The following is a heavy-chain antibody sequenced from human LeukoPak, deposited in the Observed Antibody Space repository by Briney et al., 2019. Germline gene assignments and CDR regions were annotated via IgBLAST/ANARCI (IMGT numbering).Heavy chain of an antibody. CDR2: IYHSGST. CDR1: GYSISSGYY. V-gene: IGHV4-38-2*02. Sequence: PSETLSLTCTVSGYSISSGYYWGWIRQPPGKGLEWIGSIYHSGSTYYNPSLKSRVTISVDTSKNQFSLKLSSVTAADTAVYYCARATAAAGNEWGQGTLVTVSS. D-gene: IGHD6-13*01. CDR3: ARATAAAGNE. J-gene: IGHJ4*02.